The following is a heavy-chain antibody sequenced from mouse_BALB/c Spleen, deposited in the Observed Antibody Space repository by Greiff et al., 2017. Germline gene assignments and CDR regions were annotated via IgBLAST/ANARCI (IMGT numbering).Heavy chain of an antibody. J-gene: IGHJ3*01. Sequence: EVQGVESGGGLVKPGGSLKLSCAASGFAFSSYDMSWVRQTPEKRLEWVAYISSGGGSTYYPDTVKGRFTISRDNAKNTLYLQMSSLKSEDTAMYYCASYGYFAYWGQGTLVTVSA. D-gene: IGHD1-2*01. V-gene: IGHV5-12-1*01. CDR3: ASYGYFAY. CDR2: ISSGGGST. CDR1: GFAFSSYD.